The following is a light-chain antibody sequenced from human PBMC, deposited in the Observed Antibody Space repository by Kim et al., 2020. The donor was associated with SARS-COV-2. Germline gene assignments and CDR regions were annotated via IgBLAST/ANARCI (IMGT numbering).Light chain of an antibody. CDR2: GAS. CDR3: QQYGGSPRT. J-gene: IGKJ1*01. CDR1: QRVGSDN. Sequence: SPGEKATPSCGASQRVGSDNVAWYQNKPGLSPRLLIFGASRRATGVPGRFTGSGSGSDFTLTIDRLEPEDFAVYSCQQYGGSPRTFGQGTKVDIK. V-gene: IGKV3D-20*01.